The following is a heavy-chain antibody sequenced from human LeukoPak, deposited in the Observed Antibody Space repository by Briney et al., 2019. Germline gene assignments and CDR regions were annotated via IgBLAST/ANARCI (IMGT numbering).Heavy chain of an antibody. CDR1: GGSFSGYY. V-gene: IGHV4-34*01. CDR2: INHSGST. CDR3: ARGRGCSSTRCYNWFDP. D-gene: IGHD2-2*01. Sequence: NPSETLSLTCAVYGGSFSGYYWSWIRQPPGKGLEWIGEINHSGSTNYNPSLKSRVSISVDTSKNQFSLKLNSVTAADTAVYYCARGRGCSSTRCYNWFDPWGQGTLVTVPS. J-gene: IGHJ5*02.